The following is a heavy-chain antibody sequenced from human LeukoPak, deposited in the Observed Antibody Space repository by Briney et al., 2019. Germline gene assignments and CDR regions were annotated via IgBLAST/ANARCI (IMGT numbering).Heavy chain of an antibody. CDR3: ARAGPDYGDYVWGNWFDP. D-gene: IGHD4-17*01. V-gene: IGHV4-59*01. J-gene: IGHJ5*02. Sequence: SETLSLTCTVSGGSISSYYWSWIRQPPGKGLEWIGYTYYSGSTNYNPSLKSRVTISVDTSKNQFSLKLSSVTAADTAVYYCARAGPDYGDYVWGNWFDPWGQGTLVTVSS. CDR1: GGSISSYY. CDR2: TYYSGST.